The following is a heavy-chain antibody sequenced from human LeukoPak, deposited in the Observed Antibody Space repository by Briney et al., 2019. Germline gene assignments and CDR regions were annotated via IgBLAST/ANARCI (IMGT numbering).Heavy chain of an antibody. CDR2: ISSSSSYI. CDR1: GFTFSNYS. CDR3: ARPSTVCSGGSCYPNGWFDP. V-gene: IGHV3-21*01. Sequence: GGSLRLSSAASGFTFSNYSMNWVRQAPRKGLEWVSSISSSSSYIYYAHSVKGRFTISRDNAKNSLYLQMNSLRAEDTAVYYCARPSTVCSGGSCYPNGWFDPWGQGTLVTVSS. D-gene: IGHD2-15*01. J-gene: IGHJ5*02.